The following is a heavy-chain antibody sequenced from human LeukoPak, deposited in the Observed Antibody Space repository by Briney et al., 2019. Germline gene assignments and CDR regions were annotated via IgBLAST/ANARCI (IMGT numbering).Heavy chain of an antibody. V-gene: IGHV1-2*02. CDR1: GYTFTGYY. CDR2: INPNSGGT. J-gene: IGHJ4*02. CDR3: ARQNWNAAILFFDY. Sequence: GASVKVSCKASGYTFTGYYMHWVRQAPGQGLEWMGWINPNSGGTNYAQKFQGRVTMTRDTSISTAYMELSRLRSDDTAVYYCARQNWNAAILFFDYWGQGTLVTVSS. D-gene: IGHD1-1*01.